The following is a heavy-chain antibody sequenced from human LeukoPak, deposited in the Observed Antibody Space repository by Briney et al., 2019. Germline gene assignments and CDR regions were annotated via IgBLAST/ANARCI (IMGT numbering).Heavy chain of an antibody. V-gene: IGHV4-59*02. D-gene: IGHD4-17*01. Sequence: PSETLSLTCTVSGGSVSSYYWSWIRQPPGKGLEWIGYIYYSGSTKYNPSLKSRVTISVDTSKNQFSLKLSSVTAADTAVYYCARGGTTVTPGLLWFDPWGQGTLVTVSS. CDR3: ARGGTTVTPGLLWFDP. CDR2: IYYSGST. J-gene: IGHJ5*02. CDR1: GGSVSSYY.